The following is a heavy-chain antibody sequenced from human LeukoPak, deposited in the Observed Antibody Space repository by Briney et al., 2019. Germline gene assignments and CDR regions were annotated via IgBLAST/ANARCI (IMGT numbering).Heavy chain of an antibody. D-gene: IGHD6-19*01. J-gene: IGHJ4*02. CDR1: GGSISSSNYY. CDR2: IYYSGST. V-gene: IGHV4-39*07. Sequence: SETLSLTCTVSGGSISSSNYYWGWIRQPPGKGLEWIGSIYYSGSTYYNPSLKSRVTISVDTSKNQFSLKLSSVTAADTAVYYCARDLSIAVAGNLFFDYWGQGTLVTVSS. CDR3: ARDLSIAVAGNLFFDY.